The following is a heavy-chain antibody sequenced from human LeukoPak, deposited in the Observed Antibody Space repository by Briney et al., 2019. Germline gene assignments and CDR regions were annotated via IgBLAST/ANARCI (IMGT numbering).Heavy chain of an antibody. CDR2: IYSDGST. V-gene: IGHV3-53*01. Sequence: SGGSLRLSCAASGFSVSSNYISWVRQAPGKGLEWVSVIYSDGSTKYADSVKARFTISRDNSKNTVYLQMNSLRVEDTAVYYCARATLVNWGQGTLVTVSS. CDR3: ARATLVN. CDR1: GFSVSSNY. J-gene: IGHJ4*02.